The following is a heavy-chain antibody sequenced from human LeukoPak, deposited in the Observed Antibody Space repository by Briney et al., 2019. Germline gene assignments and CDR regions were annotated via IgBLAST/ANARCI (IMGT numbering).Heavy chain of an antibody. CDR2: ISGSGWTT. CDR1: GLTFSSYA. J-gene: IGHJ4*02. CDR3: AKGGLTTVPRGFDY. V-gene: IGHV3-23*01. D-gene: IGHD4-17*01. Sequence: GGSLRLSCAASGLTFSSYAMSWVRQAPGKGLEWVSAISGSGWTTCYADSVKGRFTISRDNSKNTLYLQMNSLRDEDTALYYCAKGGLTTVPRGFDYWGQGIQVTVSS.